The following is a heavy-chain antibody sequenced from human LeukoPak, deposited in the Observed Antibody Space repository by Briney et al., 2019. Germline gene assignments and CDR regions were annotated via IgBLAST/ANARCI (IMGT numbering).Heavy chain of an antibody. Sequence: SETLSLTCTVSGGSISSYYWTRIRQPPGKGLEWIGYIYYSGRTNYNPSLKSQFTISVDTSKNQFSLKLSSVTAADTAVSYCARGGSAYYYDSSGVYYFDYWGQGTLVTVSS. CDR1: GGSISSYY. CDR2: IYYSGRT. J-gene: IGHJ4*02. CDR3: ARGGSAYYYDSSGVYYFDY. V-gene: IGHV4-59*01. D-gene: IGHD3-22*01.